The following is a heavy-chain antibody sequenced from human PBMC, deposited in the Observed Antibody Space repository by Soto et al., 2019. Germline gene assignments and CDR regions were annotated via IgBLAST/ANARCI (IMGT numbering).Heavy chain of an antibody. CDR3: AQADYYDFQH. V-gene: IGHV3-64*04. D-gene: IGHD3-22*01. CDR2: ISSNGSST. CDR1: GFTFSSYA. J-gene: IGHJ1*01. Sequence: WGSLILSCSASGFTFSSYAMHWVRQAPGKGLEYVSAISSNGSSTSYADSVKGRFTISRDNAKNTLYLQMNSLRAEDTALYYCAQADYYDFQHWGQGTLVTVSS.